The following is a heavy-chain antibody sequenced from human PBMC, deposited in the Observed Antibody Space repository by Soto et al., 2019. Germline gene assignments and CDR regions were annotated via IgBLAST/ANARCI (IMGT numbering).Heavy chain of an antibody. J-gene: IGHJ6*02. CDR2: IYHSGST. Sequence: PSETLSLTCAVSGGSISSSIWWSWVRQPPGKGLEWIGEIYHSGSTNYNPSLKSRVTISVDKSKNQFSLKLSSVTAADTAVYYCARVSGSYYYGMDVWGQGITVTVS. CDR1: GGSISSSIW. D-gene: IGHD1-26*01. CDR3: ARVSGSYYYGMDV. V-gene: IGHV4-4*02.